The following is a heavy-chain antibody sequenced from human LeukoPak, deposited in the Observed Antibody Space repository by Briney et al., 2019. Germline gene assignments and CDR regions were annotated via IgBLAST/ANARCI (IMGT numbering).Heavy chain of an antibody. CDR1: GFTVSSNY. V-gene: IGHV3-66*01. CDR3: ARDSGRGLDV. CDR2: IYSDGST. D-gene: IGHD3-10*01. J-gene: IGHJ6*04. Sequence: PGGSLRLSCAASGFTVSSNYMNWVRQAPGKGLEWVSVIYSDGSTYYSDSVKDRFTITRDNSTNKLHLQMKNLRAADTAVYYCARDSGRGLDVWGKGTTVTVSS.